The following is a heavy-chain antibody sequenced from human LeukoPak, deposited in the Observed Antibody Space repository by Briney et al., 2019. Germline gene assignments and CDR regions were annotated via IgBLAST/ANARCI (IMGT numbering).Heavy chain of an antibody. J-gene: IGHJ3*02. CDR2: ISAYNGNT. V-gene: IGHV1-18*01. CDR1: GYTFTSYA. D-gene: IGHD3-10*01. Sequence: ASVKVSCKASGYTFTSYAVSWVRQAPGQGLEYMGYISAYNGNTNFAQNFRGRVTMTTDTSTTTVTMELRSLRSDDTAVYYCARVTTMVRGSYAFDIWGQGTMVTVSS. CDR3: ARVTTMVRGSYAFDI.